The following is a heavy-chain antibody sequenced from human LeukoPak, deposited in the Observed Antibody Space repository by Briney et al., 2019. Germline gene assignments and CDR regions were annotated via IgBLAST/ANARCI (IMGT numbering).Heavy chain of an antibody. Sequence: GGSLRLSCAASGFTFSSYAMSWVRQAPGKGLEWVSAISGSGGSTYYADSVKGRFTISRDNSKNTLYLQMNSLRAEDAAVYYCAKDQGYCSSTSCYSDAFDIWGQGTMVTVSS. CDR2: ISGSGGST. V-gene: IGHV3-23*01. D-gene: IGHD2-2*01. CDR3: AKDQGYCSSTSCYSDAFDI. J-gene: IGHJ3*02. CDR1: GFTFSSYA.